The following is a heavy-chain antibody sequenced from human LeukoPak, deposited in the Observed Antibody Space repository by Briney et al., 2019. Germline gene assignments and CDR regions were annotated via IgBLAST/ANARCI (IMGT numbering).Heavy chain of an antibody. CDR3: AKDRGCSSTSCYDQESYLDY. D-gene: IGHD2-2*01. Sequence: SGGSLRLSCAASGFTFSSYAMSWVRQAPVKGLEWVSAICGGGGSTYYADSVKGRFTISRDNSKNTLYLQMNSLRAEDTAVYYCAKDRGCSSTSCYDQESYLDYWGQGTLVTVSS. CDR1: GFTFSSYA. V-gene: IGHV3-23*01. J-gene: IGHJ4*02. CDR2: ICGGGGST.